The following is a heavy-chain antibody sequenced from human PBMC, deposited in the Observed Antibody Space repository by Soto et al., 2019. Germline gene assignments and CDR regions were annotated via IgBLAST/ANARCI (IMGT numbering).Heavy chain of an antibody. CDR1: GFSVSTSGVS. Sequence: QITLKESGPTLVKPTQTLTLTCTCSGFSVSTSGVSVGWIRQPPGKALEWLALIYWDDDKRYSPSLKSRLTITKDTSKNQVVLTMTNMDPMDTGTYYCAHRGLVRGVHINWAYWGQGTLVTVSS. J-gene: IGHJ4*02. V-gene: IGHV2-5*02. D-gene: IGHD3-10*01. CDR2: IYWDDDK. CDR3: AHRGLVRGVHINWAY.